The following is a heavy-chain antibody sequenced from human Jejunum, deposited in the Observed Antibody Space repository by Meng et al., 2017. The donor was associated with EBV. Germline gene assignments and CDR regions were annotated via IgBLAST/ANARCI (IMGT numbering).Heavy chain of an antibody. Sequence: LRDSRPWMVSPWGILSLTCPVSPDVISSYHGWSWVRQPPGKGLEWLGEINQVGSTYYNPSLKSRVTISIDTSKRQFSLRLNSMTAADTAVYYCARASSERLLDYWGQGTLVTVSS. V-gene: IGHV4-4*02. D-gene: IGHD1-14*01. J-gene: IGHJ4*02. CDR3: ARASSERLLDY. CDR2: INQVGST. CDR1: PDVISSYHG.